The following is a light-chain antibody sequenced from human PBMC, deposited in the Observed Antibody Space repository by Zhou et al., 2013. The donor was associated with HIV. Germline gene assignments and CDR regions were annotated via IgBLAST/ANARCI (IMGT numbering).Light chain of an antibody. CDR3: QQYGSSPQDT. CDR1: QSVSSSH. CDR2: GAS. J-gene: IGKJ2*01. Sequence: ETVLTQSPDTLSLSPGERATLSCRASQSVSSSHLAWYQQKPGQAPRLLIYGASSRATDIPDRFSGSGSGTDFTLTISRLEPEDFAVYYCQQYGSSPQDTFGQGTKLEIK. V-gene: IGKV3-20*01.